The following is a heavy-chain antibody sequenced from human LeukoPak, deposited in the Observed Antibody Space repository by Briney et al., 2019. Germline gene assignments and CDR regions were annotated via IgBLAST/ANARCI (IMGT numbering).Heavy chain of an antibody. CDR3: AKEGFDY. V-gene: IGHV3-23*01. CDR2: FSGSGGNT. CDR1: GFTFSSYG. Sequence: GGSLRLSCAASGFTFSSYGMSWVRQAPGKGLEWVSAFSGSGGNTYYADYVKGRFTISRDNSKDTLYLQMNNLRAENTAVYFCAKEGFDYWGQGTLVTVSS. J-gene: IGHJ4*02.